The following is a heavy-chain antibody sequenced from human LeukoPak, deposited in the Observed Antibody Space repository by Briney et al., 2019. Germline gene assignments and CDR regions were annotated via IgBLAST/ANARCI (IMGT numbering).Heavy chain of an antibody. CDR3: ARAKVDTAMDLDY. V-gene: IGHV4-61*05. CDR2: IYYSGST. CDR1: GGSISSSSYY. Sequence: SETLSLTCTVSGGSISSSSYYWGWIRQPPGKGLEWIGNIYYSGSTNYNPSLKSRVTISVDTSKNQLSPKLSSVTAADTAVYYCARAKVDTAMDLDYWGQGTLVTVSS. J-gene: IGHJ4*02. D-gene: IGHD5-18*01.